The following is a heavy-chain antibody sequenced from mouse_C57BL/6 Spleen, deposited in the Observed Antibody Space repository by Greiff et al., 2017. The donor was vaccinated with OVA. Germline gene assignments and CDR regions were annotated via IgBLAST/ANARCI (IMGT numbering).Heavy chain of an antibody. CDR2: IDPENGDT. Sequence: VQLQHSGAELVRPGASVKLSCTASGFNIKDDYMHWVKQRPEQGLEWIGWIDPENGDTEYASKFQGKATITADTSSNTAYLQLSSLTSEDTAVYYCTLPITTVVAPFAYWGQGTLVTVSA. CDR1: GFNIKDDY. CDR3: TLPITTVVAPFAY. D-gene: IGHD1-1*01. J-gene: IGHJ3*01. V-gene: IGHV14-4*01.